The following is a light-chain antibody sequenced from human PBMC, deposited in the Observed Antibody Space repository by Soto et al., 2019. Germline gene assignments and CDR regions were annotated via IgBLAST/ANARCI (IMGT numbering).Light chain of an antibody. Sequence: QSALTQPASVSGSPGQSITISCTGTSRDVGSYNLVSWYQQHPGKAPKLIIYDVSKRPSGVSDRFSGYKSDNTASLTISGLQDEDEEDYYCCSYAGISAVRVFGGGTKLTVL. CDR1: SRDVGSYNL. CDR3: CSYAGISAVRV. V-gene: IGLV2-23*02. J-gene: IGLJ2*01. CDR2: DVS.